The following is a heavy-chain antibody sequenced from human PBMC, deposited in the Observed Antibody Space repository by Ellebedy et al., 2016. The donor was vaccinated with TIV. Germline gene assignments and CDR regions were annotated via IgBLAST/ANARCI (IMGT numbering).Heavy chain of an antibody. V-gene: IGHV3-7*01. Sequence: GESLKISCAASGFSFRSYWMSWVRQAPGKGLEWVANIYQDGSFQYYVDSVKGRFTISRDNADNSLFLQLNSLRAEDKAVYYCARRGSYGDYAVQINSWFDTWGRGTLVAVSS. D-gene: IGHD4-17*01. CDR2: IYQDGSFQ. CDR3: ARRGSYGDYAVQINSWFDT. J-gene: IGHJ5*02. CDR1: GFSFRSYW.